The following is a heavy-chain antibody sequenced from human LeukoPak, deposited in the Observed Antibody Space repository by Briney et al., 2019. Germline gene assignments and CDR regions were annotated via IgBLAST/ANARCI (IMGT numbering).Heavy chain of an antibody. J-gene: IGHJ4*02. Sequence: PGGSLRLSCAASGFTFSSYGMHWVRQAPGKGLEWVAVISYDGSNKYYADSVKGRFTISRDNSKNTLYLQMNSLRAEDTAVYYCARIRVGSSGWYYFDYWGQGTLVTVSS. V-gene: IGHV3-30*03. D-gene: IGHD6-19*01. CDR3: ARIRVGSSGWYYFDY. CDR2: ISYDGSNK. CDR1: GFTFSSYG.